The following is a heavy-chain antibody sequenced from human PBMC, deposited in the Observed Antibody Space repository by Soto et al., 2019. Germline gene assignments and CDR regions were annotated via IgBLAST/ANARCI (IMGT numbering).Heavy chain of an antibody. D-gene: IGHD6-13*01. J-gene: IGHJ4*02. CDR2: IIPIFGTA. V-gene: IGHV1-69*13. CDR1: GGTFSSYA. Sequence: SVKVSCKASGGTFSSYAISWVRQAPGQGLEWMGGIIPIFGTANYAQKFQGRVTITADESTSTAYMELSSLRSEDTAVYYCAHSSSWYRLFDYWGQGTLVTVSS. CDR3: AHSSSWYRLFDY.